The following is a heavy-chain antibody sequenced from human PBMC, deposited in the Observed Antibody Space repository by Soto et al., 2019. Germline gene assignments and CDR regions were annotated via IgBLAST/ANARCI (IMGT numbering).Heavy chain of an antibody. J-gene: IGHJ4*02. CDR2: IYYSGST. CDR3: AREYSGYDLRLIDYFDY. D-gene: IGHD5-12*01. Sequence: SETLSLTCTVSGGSISSYYWSWIRQPPGKGLEWIGYIYYSGSTNYNPSLKSRVTISVDTSKNQVSLKLSSVTDADTAVYYCAREYSGYDLRLIDYFDYWGQGTLVTVSS. CDR1: GGSISSYY. V-gene: IGHV4-59*01.